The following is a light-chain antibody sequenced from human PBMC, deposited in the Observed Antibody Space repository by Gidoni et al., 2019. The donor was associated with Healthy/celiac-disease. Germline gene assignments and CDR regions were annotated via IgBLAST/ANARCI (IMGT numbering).Light chain of an antibody. CDR3: QQYNSYPWT. J-gene: IGKJ1*01. CDR1: QSISSW. Sequence: DIQMTQSPSTLSASVGDRVTITCRASQSISSWLALYQQKPGKAPKLLIYDASSLESGVPSRVSGSGSGTEFTLTISSLQPDDFATYYCQQYNSYPWTFGQGTKVEIK. V-gene: IGKV1-5*01. CDR2: DAS.